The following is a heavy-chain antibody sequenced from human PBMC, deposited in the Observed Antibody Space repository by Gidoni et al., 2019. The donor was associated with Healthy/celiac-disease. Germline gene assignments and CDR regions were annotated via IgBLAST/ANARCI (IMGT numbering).Heavy chain of an antibody. Sequence: EVQLLESGGGLVQPGGSLRLSCAASGFTFSSYAMSWVRPAPGKGLEWVSAISGSGGSTYYADSVKGRFTISRDNSKNTLYLQMNSLRAEDTAVYYCAKDLRTVAGTGGPSFDYWGQGTLVTVSS. D-gene: IGHD6-19*01. CDR3: AKDLRTVAGTGGPSFDY. J-gene: IGHJ4*02. CDR2: ISGSGGST. V-gene: IGHV3-23*01. CDR1: GFTFSSYA.